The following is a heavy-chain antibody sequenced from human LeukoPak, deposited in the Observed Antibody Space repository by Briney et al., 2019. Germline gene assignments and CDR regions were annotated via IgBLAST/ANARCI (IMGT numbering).Heavy chain of an antibody. CDR1: GFTFSSYA. V-gene: IGHV3-30-3*01. D-gene: IGHD2-2*01. CDR3: ARGSSVVVVPAANDYYYYMDV. CDR2: ISYDGSNK. J-gene: IGHJ6*03. Sequence: GGSLRLSCAASGFTFSSYAMHWVRQAPGKGLEWVAVISYDGSNKYYADSVKGRFTISRDNSKNTLYLQMNSLRAEDTAVYYCARGSSVVVVPAANDYYYYMDVWGKGTTVTVSS.